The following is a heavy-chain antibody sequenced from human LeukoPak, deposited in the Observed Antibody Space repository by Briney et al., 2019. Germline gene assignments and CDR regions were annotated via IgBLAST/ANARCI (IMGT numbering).Heavy chain of an antibody. V-gene: IGHV3-23*01. CDR3: ARQSPSQGTDY. CDR1: GFTFSSYG. J-gene: IGHJ4*02. Sequence: GGSLRLSCTASGFTFSSYGMSWVRRAPGKGLERVSAISGGGTYCADSVKGRFTISRDNSKNTLYLQMNSLRVEDTAVYYCARQSPSQGTDYWGQGTLVTVSS. CDR2: ISGGGT.